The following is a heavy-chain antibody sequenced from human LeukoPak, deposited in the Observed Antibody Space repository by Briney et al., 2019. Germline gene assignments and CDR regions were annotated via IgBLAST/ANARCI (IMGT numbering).Heavy chain of an antibody. J-gene: IGHJ4*02. CDR2: ISSSGSTI. Sequence: GGSLRLSCAASGFTFSSYEMNWVRQAPGKGLEWVSYISSSGSTIYYADSVKGRFTISRDNAKNSLYLQMNSLRAEDTAVYYCARDPAHDYDFWSGSYYFDYWGQGTLVTVSS. V-gene: IGHV3-48*03. D-gene: IGHD3-3*01. CDR1: GFTFSSYE. CDR3: ARDPAHDYDFWSGSYYFDY.